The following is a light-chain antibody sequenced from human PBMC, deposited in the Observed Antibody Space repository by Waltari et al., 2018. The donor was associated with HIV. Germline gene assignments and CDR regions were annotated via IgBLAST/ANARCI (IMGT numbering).Light chain of an antibody. Sequence: QSALTQPASVSGSPGQSITISCTGTFSYVASYNLVSWYQQHPGEAPKLMIYEVTKRPSGISSRFCGSKSGNRASLTISGLQADDEANYYCCSYAGSRIHVLFGGGTKLTVL. CDR1: FSYVASYNL. CDR2: EVT. V-gene: IGLV2-23*02. CDR3: CSYAGSRIHVL. J-gene: IGLJ2*01.